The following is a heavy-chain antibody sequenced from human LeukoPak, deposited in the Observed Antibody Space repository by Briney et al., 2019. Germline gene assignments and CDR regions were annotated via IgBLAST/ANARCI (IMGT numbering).Heavy chain of an antibody. Sequence: SETLSLTCTVSGYSISSGYYWGWIRQPPGKGLEWIGSIYHSGSTYYNPSLKSRISISVETSKNQFSLKLSSVTAANTAVYYCARTTEGGYTYNYFYYYYMDVWGKGTTVTISS. V-gene: IGHV4-38-2*02. CDR2: IYHSGST. CDR3: ARTTEGGYTYNYFYYYYMDV. CDR1: GYSISSGYY. D-gene: IGHD5-18*01. J-gene: IGHJ6*03.